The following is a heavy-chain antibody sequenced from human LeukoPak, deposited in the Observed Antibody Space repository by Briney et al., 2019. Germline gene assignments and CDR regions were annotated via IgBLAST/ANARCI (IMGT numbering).Heavy chain of an antibody. CDR2: IYPASSQI. CDR3: ARRLIRDFRDAFDI. D-gene: IGHD4-11*01. Sequence: GESLKTSCQGSGYSFSTDWIGWVRQMPGKGLEWMGMIYPASSQIRFSPSFQGQVTISADKSVTTAYLQWSSLQASDTAMYYCARRLIRDFRDAFDIWGQGTMVTVSS. V-gene: IGHV5-51*01. J-gene: IGHJ3*02. CDR1: GYSFSTDW.